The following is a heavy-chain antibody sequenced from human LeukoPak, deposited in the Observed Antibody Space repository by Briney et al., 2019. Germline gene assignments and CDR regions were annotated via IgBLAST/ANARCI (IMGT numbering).Heavy chain of an antibody. CDR2: MNPNSGNT. CDR1: GYTFTSYD. J-gene: IGHJ6*03. D-gene: IGHD5-18*01. CDR3: ARVQLWSPYYYYYMDV. V-gene: IGHV1-8*03. Sequence: GPAKVSCKASGYTFTSYDINWVRQATGQGLEWMGWMNPNSGNTGYAQKFQGRVTITRNTSISTAYMELSSLRSEDTAVYYCARVQLWSPYYYYYMDVWGKGTTVTVSS.